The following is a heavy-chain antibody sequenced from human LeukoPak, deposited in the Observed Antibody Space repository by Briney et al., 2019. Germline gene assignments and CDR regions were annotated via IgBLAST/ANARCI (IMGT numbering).Heavy chain of an antibody. Sequence: SQTLSLTCAISGDSVSSNSGAWNWVRQSPSRGLEWLGRTYYRSKWYNDYAVSAKSRITINPDTSKNQFSLQLNSVTPEDTAVYYCAGTAAGTVDYWGQGTLVTVSS. V-gene: IGHV6-1*01. D-gene: IGHD6-13*01. J-gene: IGHJ4*02. CDR3: AGTAAGTVDY. CDR2: TYYRSKWYN. CDR1: GDSVSSNSGA.